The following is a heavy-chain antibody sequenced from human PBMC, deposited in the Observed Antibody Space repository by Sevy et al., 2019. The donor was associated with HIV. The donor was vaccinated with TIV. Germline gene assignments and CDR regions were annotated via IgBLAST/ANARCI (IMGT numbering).Heavy chain of an antibody. CDR3: ASSWSGSFY. V-gene: IGHV3-30-3*01. J-gene: IGHJ4*02. CDR2: ISYDGSNK. CDR1: GFTFSSYA. D-gene: IGHD3-3*01. Sequence: GGSLRLSCAASGFTFSSYAMHWVRQAPGKGLEWVAVISYDGSNKYYADSVKGRFTISRDNSKNTLYLQMNSLRAEDTAVYCCASSWSGSFYWGQGTLVTVSS.